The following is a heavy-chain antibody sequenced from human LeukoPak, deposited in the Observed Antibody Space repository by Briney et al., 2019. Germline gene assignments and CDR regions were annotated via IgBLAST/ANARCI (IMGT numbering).Heavy chain of an antibody. CDR2: IYYSGST. Sequence: SETLSLTCTVSGGSISSGDYYWSWIRQPPGKGLEWIGYIYYSGSTNYNPSLKSRVTISVDTSKNQFSLKLSSVTAADTAVYYCATSNYYDFWSGYSTDRNYYYYYGMDVWGQGTTVTVSS. J-gene: IGHJ6*02. CDR3: ATSNYYDFWSGYSTDRNYYYYYGMDV. CDR1: GGSISSGDYY. D-gene: IGHD3-3*01. V-gene: IGHV4-61*08.